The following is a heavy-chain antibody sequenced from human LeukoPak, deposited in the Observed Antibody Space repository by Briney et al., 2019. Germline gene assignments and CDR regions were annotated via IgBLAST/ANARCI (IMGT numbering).Heavy chain of an antibody. CDR3: ARMTLYGSGTVH. Sequence: PGGSLRLSCAASGFTFSSYSMHWVRQAPGKGLEYVSGISSNGGSTWYAGSVKGRFTISRDNSKNTVNLQLGSLRIEDMAVYHCARMTLYGSGTVHWGQGILVTVSS. CDR2: ISSNGGST. CDR1: GFTFSSYS. D-gene: IGHD3-10*01. J-gene: IGHJ4*02. V-gene: IGHV3-64*02.